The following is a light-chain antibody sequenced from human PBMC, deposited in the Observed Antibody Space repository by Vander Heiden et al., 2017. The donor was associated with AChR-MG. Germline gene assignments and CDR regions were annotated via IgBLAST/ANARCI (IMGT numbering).Light chain of an antibody. J-gene: IGKJ2*01. CDR2: AAS. CDR3: QQSYITPYT. CDR1: QSIRIF. Sequence: DIQMTQSPSSLSASVGDRVTITCRASQSIRIFLNWYQQKPGKAPKLLIYAASSLHSGVPPRFSGGGSGTDFTLTISSLQPEDFATFYCQQSYITPYTFGQGTKLEIK. V-gene: IGKV1-39*01.